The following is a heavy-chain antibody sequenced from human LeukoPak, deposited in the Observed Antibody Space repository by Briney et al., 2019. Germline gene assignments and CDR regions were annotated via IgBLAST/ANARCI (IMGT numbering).Heavy chain of an antibody. Sequence: SVKVSCKASGGTFSSYAISWVRQAPGQGLELMGGIIPIFGTANYAQKFQGRVTITVDESTSTDYMELSSLRSEDTAVYYCARHVVPAAALYYWGQGTLVTVSS. CDR2: IIPIFGTA. CDR1: GGTFSSYA. CDR3: ARHVVPAAALYY. D-gene: IGHD2-2*01. V-gene: IGHV1-69*01. J-gene: IGHJ4*02.